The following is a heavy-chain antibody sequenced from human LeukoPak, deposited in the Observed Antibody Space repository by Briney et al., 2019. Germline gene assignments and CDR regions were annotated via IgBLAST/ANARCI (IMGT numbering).Heavy chain of an antibody. J-gene: IGHJ4*02. D-gene: IGHD2-21*01. V-gene: IGHV1-2*02. CDR3: ARVETSDTLMAYIDY. Sequence: ASVKVSCKASGYTFTSYDINWVRQATGQGLEWMGWIDPYGGDTWFAPRFQGRVTMTRDTSVTTAYMQVTRLTSDDTAVYYCARVETSDTLMAYIDYWGQGTLVTVSS. CDR1: GYTFTSYD. CDR2: IDPYGGDT.